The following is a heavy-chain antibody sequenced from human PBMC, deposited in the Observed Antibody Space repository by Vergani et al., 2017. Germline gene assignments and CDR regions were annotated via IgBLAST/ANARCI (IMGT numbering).Heavy chain of an antibody. CDR1: GDPINNGNYS. CDR3: ARHDSGHYGSSYYCLDV. D-gene: IGHD3-3*01. V-gene: IGHV4-39*01. CDR2: VYYNGST. J-gene: IGHJ6*02. Sequence: QLQLQESGPGLVKPSETLSLTCIVPGDPINNGNYSWGWIRKPPGKGLEWIGSVYYNGSTYNNPSLKSRVTTSVDAPKNQFSLKLSSVTAADSAMYYCARHDSGHYGSSYYCLDVWGQGTTVTVSS.